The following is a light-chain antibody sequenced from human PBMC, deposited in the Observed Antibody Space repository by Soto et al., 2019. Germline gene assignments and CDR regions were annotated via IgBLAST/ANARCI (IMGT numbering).Light chain of an antibody. V-gene: IGLV1-40*01. Sequence: QSVLTQPPSVSEAPGQRVTISCTGSSSNIGAGYEAHWYQQVPGTAPKLLIYENNNRPSGVPDRFSGSKSGTSASLAITGLQAEDEAEYYCQSFDSSLSADVFGTGTKLTVL. CDR1: SSNIGAGYE. J-gene: IGLJ1*01. CDR3: QSFDSSLSADV. CDR2: ENN.